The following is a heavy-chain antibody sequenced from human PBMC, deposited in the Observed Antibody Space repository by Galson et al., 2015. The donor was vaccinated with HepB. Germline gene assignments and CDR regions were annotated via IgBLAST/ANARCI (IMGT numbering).Heavy chain of an antibody. Sequence: SLRLSCAASGFTFSSYSMNWVRQAPGKGLEWVSSISSSSSYIYYADSVKGRFTISRDNAKNSLYLQMNSLRAEDTAVYYCARRSGGEKYGDYPSGYYYGMDVWGQGTTVTVSS. V-gene: IGHV3-21*01. D-gene: IGHD4-17*01. CDR1: GFTFSSYS. CDR3: ARRSGGEKYGDYPSGYYYGMDV. J-gene: IGHJ6*02. CDR2: ISSSSSYI.